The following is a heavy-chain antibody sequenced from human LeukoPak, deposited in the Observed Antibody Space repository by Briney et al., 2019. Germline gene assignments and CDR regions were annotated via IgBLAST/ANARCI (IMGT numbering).Heavy chain of an antibody. CDR1: GGSISSLY. Sequence: SETLSLTCTVCGGSISSLYYSWIRQPPGKGLEWIGYIYYSGSTNYNPSLKSRVTISVDTSKNQFSLKLSSVTAADTAVYYCAVESYENSNYSPEVPGTWGQGTLVTVSS. CDR3: AVESYENSNYSPEVPGT. D-gene: IGHD3-22*01. V-gene: IGHV4-59*08. J-gene: IGHJ4*02. CDR2: IYYSGST.